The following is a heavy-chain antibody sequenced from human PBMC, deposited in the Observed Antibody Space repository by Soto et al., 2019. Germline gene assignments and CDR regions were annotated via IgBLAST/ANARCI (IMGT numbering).Heavy chain of an antibody. CDR1: GYTFTSYY. V-gene: IGHV1-46*01. J-gene: IGHJ4*02. CDR2: INPSGGST. D-gene: IGHD6-19*01. Sequence: QVQLVQSGAEVKKPGASVKVSCKASGYTFTSYYMHWVRQAPGQGLEWMGIINPSGGSTSYAQKFQGRVTRTRDTSTSTVYMELSSLRSEDTAVYYCASLSIAVAGTQDYWGQGTLVTVSS. CDR3: ASLSIAVAGTQDY.